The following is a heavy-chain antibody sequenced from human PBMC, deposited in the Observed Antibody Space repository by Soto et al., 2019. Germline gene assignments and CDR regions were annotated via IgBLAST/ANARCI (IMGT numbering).Heavy chain of an antibody. V-gene: IGHV4-34*01. Sequence: PSETLSLTCAVYGGSFSGYYWSWIRQPPGKGLEWIGEINHSGSTNYHPSLKSRVTISVDTSKNQFSLKLSSVTAADTAVYYCAYGGYYYYGMDVWGQGTTVTVSS. CDR1: GGSFSGYY. CDR2: INHSGST. D-gene: IGHD3-10*01. J-gene: IGHJ6*02. CDR3: AYGGYYYYGMDV.